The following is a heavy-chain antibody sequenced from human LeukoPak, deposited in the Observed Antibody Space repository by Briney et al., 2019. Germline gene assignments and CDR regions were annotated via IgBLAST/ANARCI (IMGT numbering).Heavy chain of an antibody. Sequence: ASQTLSLTCTVSGGSISSGGYYWSWIRQPPGKGLEWIGYIYYSGSTNYNPSLKSRVTISVDTSKNQFSLKLSSVTAADTAVYYCAREFTADYGAGIGFDAFDIWGQGTMVTVSS. CDR2: IYYSGST. CDR3: AREFTADYGAGIGFDAFDI. J-gene: IGHJ3*02. V-gene: IGHV4-61*08. CDR1: GGSISSGGYY. D-gene: IGHD4-17*01.